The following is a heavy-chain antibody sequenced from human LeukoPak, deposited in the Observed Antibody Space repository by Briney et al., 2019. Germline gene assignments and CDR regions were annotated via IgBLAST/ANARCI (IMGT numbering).Heavy chain of an antibody. CDR1: GYTFTSYG. CDR3: ARDGVSSGWEYFDY. D-gene: IGHD6-19*01. Sequence: ASVKVSCKASGYTFTSYGISWVRQAPGQGIEWMGWISAYNGNTNYAQKLQGRVTMTTDTSTSTAYMELRSLRSDDTVVYYCARDGVSSGWEYFDYWGQGTLVTVSS. J-gene: IGHJ4*02. CDR2: ISAYNGNT. V-gene: IGHV1-18*01.